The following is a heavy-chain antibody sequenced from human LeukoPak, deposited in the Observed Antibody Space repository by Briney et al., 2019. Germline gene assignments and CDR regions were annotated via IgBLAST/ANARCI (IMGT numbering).Heavy chain of an antibody. D-gene: IGHD3-10*01. V-gene: IGHV3-30*18. CDR1: GFTFSSYG. Sequence: PGGSLRLSCAASGFTFSSYGMHWVRQAPGKGLEWVAVISYDGSNKYYADSVKGRFTISRDNSKNTLYLQMNSLRAEDTAMYYCAKESGVTYGSGSSPFDYWGQGTLVTVSS. J-gene: IGHJ4*02. CDR3: AKESGVTYGSGSSPFDY. CDR2: ISYDGSNK.